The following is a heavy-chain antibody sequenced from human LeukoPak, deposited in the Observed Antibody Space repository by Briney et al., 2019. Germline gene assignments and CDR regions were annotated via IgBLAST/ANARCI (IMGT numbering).Heavy chain of an antibody. D-gene: IGHD1-26*01. CDR3: ARETWELLQRSGVNY. Sequence: SETLSLTCTVSGGSISSSSYYWGWIRQPPGKGLEWIGSIYYSGSTYYNPSLKSRVTISVDTSKNQFSLKLSSVTAADTAVYYCARETWELLQRSGVNYWGQGTLVTVSS. CDR2: IYYSGST. J-gene: IGHJ4*02. V-gene: IGHV4-39*07. CDR1: GGSISSSSYY.